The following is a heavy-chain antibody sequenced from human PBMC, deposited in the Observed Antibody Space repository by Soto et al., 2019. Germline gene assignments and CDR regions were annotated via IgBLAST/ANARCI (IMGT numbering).Heavy chain of an antibody. Sequence: QVQLQQWGAGLLKPSETLSLTCAVYGGSFSGYSWTWIRQPPGTGLEWIGEINHSGSTNYNPSLKSRVTISVDTSKGQFSLKLTSVTAADTAVYYCARDKITGLFDYWGQGTLVTVSS. J-gene: IGHJ4*02. CDR3: ARDKITGLFDY. CDR1: GGSFSGYS. V-gene: IGHV4-34*01. CDR2: INHSGST. D-gene: IGHD3-10*01.